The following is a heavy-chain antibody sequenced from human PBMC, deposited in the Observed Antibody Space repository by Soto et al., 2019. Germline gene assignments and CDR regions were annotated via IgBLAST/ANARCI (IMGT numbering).Heavy chain of an antibody. Sequence: PGLPIILPSTASELTFKAHAMHRVRQDTGKGLEYVSSIHTSGETTFYADAVKGRFIVSRDNSNNTLDLQMTSLKYEDSGVYYCVKGRAKHCSGRTCGLWMDLWGQGTTVTVSS. CDR1: ELTFKAHA. CDR2: IHTSGETT. D-gene: IGHD6-19*01. CDR3: VKGRAKHCSGRTCGLWMDL. J-gene: IGHJ6*02. V-gene: IGHV3-64D*06.